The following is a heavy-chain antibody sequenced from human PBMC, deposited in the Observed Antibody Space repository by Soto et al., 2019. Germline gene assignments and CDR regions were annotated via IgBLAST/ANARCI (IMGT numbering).Heavy chain of an antibody. CDR2: ISYDGSNK. Sequence: GGSLRLSCAASGVTFCSYGMHWVRQAPGKGLEWVAVISYDGSNKYYADSVKGRFTISRDNSKNTLYLQMNSLRAEDTAVYYCAKQRTIAAAGLDYWGQGTLVTVSS. D-gene: IGHD6-13*01. CDR3: AKQRTIAAAGLDY. J-gene: IGHJ4*02. CDR1: GVTFCSYG. V-gene: IGHV3-30*18.